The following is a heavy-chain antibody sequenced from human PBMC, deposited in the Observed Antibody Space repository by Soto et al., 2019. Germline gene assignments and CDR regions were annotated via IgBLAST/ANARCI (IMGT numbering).Heavy chain of an antibody. Sequence: SETLSLTCTVSGAFITSNGYYWGWIRQSPGKGLEWIGNIYFSGTTYYNPSLESRVTISVDTSKRQFSLRLSSVTAADTAVYYCARRARGANFDFWGQGTLVTVSS. CDR3: ARRARGANFDF. CDR2: IYFSGTT. CDR1: GAFITSNGYY. D-gene: IGHD3-16*01. J-gene: IGHJ4*02. V-gene: IGHV4-39*01.